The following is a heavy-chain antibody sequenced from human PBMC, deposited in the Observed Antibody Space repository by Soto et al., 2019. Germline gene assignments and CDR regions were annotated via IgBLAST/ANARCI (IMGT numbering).Heavy chain of an antibody. J-gene: IGHJ3*02. CDR1: GRSMSGYN. D-gene: IGHD3-10*01. Sequence: QVQQQQWGARLLKPSETLSLTCAEYGRSMSGYNWSWLRRSPVRGLEWIGEIGPTGDTNYGPSFMSRVTVSGDTSKYELSLRLTQVTAADTGTYLCARNGVGFGFDIWGLGTMVSVSS. CDR3: ARNGVGFGFDI. CDR2: IGPTGDT. V-gene: IGHV4-34*02.